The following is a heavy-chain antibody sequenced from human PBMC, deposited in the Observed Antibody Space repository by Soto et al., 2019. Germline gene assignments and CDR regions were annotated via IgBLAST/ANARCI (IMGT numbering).Heavy chain of an antibody. CDR2: IYYSGST. V-gene: IGHV4-59*08. CDR1: GGSISSYY. D-gene: IGHD1-1*01. J-gene: IGHJ4*02. Sequence: SETLSLTCTVSGGSISSYYWSWIRQPPGKGLEWIGYIYYSGSTNYNPSLKSRVNISVDTSKNQFSLKLSSVTAADTAVYYCARRYGYSFDYWGQGTLVTVS. CDR3: ARRYGYSFDY.